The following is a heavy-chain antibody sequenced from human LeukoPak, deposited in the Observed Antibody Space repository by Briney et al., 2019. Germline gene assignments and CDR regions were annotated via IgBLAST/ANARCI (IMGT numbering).Heavy chain of an antibody. Sequence: ASVTVSCKASGYISTGYFMHWVRQAPGQGLEWMGWINPNSGGTNSAQKFQGRVTMTRDTSISTVYMELSRLTYDDTAVYYCARGSAEQQLLYGYWGQGTLVTVSS. CDR3: ARGSAEQQLLYGY. D-gene: IGHD6-13*01. V-gene: IGHV1-2*02. CDR1: GYISTGYF. CDR2: INPNSGGT. J-gene: IGHJ4*02.